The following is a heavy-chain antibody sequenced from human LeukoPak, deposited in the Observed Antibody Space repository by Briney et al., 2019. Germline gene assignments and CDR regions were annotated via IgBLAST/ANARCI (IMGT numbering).Heavy chain of an antibody. D-gene: IGHD2/OR15-2a*01. CDR2: INQDESEK. Sequence: PGGSLRLSCAASGLSFSSYWMSWVRQAPGKGLEWVANINQDESEKYHVDSVKGRFTISRDNAKNSLYLQRNSLRAEDTAVYYCTRVRVSSYYGMDIWGQGTTVTVSS. CDR1: GLSFSSYW. CDR3: TRVRVSSYYGMDI. V-gene: IGHV3-7*05. J-gene: IGHJ6*02.